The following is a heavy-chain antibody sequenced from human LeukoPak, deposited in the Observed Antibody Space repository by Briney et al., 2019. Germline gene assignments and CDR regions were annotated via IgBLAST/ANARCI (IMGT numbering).Heavy chain of an antibody. CDR1: GFTFSSYA. V-gene: IGHV3-30-3*01. J-gene: IGHJ3*02. Sequence: TGRSLRLSCAASGFTFSSYAMHWVRQGPGKGLEWVAVISYDGSNKYYADSVKGRFTISRDNSKNTLYLQMNSLRAEDTAVYYCARDKPLGGDLDAFDIWGQGTMVTVSS. CDR2: ISYDGSNK. D-gene: IGHD4-17*01. CDR3: ARDKPLGGDLDAFDI.